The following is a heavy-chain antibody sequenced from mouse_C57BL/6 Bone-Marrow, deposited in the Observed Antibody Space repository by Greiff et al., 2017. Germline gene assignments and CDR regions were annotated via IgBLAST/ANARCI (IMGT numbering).Heavy chain of an antibody. J-gene: IGHJ1*03. V-gene: IGHV1-55*01. D-gene: IGHD2-3*01. CDR2: IYPGSGST. CDR1: GYTFTSYW. CDR3: ARGGLYDGYYWYFDV. Sequence: VKLQQPGAELVKPGASVKMSCKASGYTFTSYWITWVKQRPGQGLEWIGDIYPGSGSTNYNEKFKSKATLTVDTSSSTAYMQLSSLTSEDSAVYYCARGGLYDGYYWYFDVWGTGTTVTVSS.